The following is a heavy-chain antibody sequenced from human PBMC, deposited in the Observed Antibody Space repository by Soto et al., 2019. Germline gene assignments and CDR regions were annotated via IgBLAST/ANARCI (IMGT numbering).Heavy chain of an antibody. Sequence: GGSLRLSCAASGFTFSDYYMNWIRQAPGKGLEWVSYISSSGSNIYYADSVKGRFTISRDNAKNSLYLQMNSLRAEDTAVYYCARDGDPYCSGGSCSLDCWGQGTPVTVSS. CDR1: GFTFSDYY. CDR2: ISSSGSNI. J-gene: IGHJ4*02. V-gene: IGHV3-11*01. D-gene: IGHD2-15*01. CDR3: ARDGDPYCSGGSCSLDC.